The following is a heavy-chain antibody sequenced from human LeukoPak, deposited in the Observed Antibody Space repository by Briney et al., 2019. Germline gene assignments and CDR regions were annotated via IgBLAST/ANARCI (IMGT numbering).Heavy chain of an antibody. CDR3: ARDCSSTSCYLFDI. Sequence: PSQTLSLTCTVSGGSISSGGYYWSWIRQPPGKGLEWIGYIYHSGSTYYNPSLKSRVTISVDRSKNQFSLKLSSVTAADTAVYYCARDCSSTSCYLFDIWGQGTMVTVSS. J-gene: IGHJ3*02. CDR2: IYHSGST. CDR1: GGSISSGGYY. D-gene: IGHD2-2*01. V-gene: IGHV4-30-2*01.